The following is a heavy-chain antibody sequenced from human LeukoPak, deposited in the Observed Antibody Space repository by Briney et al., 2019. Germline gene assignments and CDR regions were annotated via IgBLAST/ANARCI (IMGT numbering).Heavy chain of an antibody. V-gene: IGHV3-13*01. J-gene: IGHJ4*02. CDR2: IGTAGDT. CDR3: ARGGGSGSYFHY. Sequence: GGSLRLSCAASGFTFSSYGMHWVRQATGKGLEWVSAIGTAGDTYYPGSVKGRFTISRENAKNSLYLQMNSLRAGDTAVYYCARGGGSGSYFHYWGQGTLVTVSS. D-gene: IGHD1-26*01. CDR1: GFTFSSYG.